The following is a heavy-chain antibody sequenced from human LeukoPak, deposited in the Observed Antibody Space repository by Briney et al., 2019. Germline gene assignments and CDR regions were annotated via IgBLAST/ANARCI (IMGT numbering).Heavy chain of an antibody. CDR3: PRPQGVTAMVAFEI. V-gene: IGHV4-38-2*01. J-gene: IGHJ3*02. Sequence: SETLSLTRAVSGYSLSGGYDWAWIGQPPGKGLEWIGSIYHSGSTFYNPSLNSRVAIPATTTKNKFSLTWTSVTAATPPWCTFPRPQGVTAMVAFEIWGEGTMFTVSS. CDR2: IYHSGST. D-gene: IGHD2-2*01. CDR1: GYSLSGGYD.